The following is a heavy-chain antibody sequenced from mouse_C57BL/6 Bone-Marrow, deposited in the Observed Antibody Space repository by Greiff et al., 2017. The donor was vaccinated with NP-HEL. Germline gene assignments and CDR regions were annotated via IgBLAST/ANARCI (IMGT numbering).Heavy chain of an antibody. CDR2: ISDGGGYT. CDR1: GFTFSSYA. D-gene: IGHD3-3*01. Sequence: EVMLVESGGGLVKPGGSLKLSCAASGFTFSSYAMSWVRQTPEKRLEWVATISDGGGYTYYPDNVKGRFTISRDNAKNNLYLQMGHLKSEDTAMYYCERVGAGGEGYWGQGTTLTVSS. CDR3: ERVGAGGEGY. J-gene: IGHJ2*01. V-gene: IGHV5-4*03.